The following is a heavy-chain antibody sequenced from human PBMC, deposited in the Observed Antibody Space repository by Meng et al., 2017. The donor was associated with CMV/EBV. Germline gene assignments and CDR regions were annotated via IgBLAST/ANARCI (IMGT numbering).Heavy chain of an antibody. V-gene: IGHV3-30*04. Sequence: GGSLRRSCAASGFTFSSYAMHWVRQAPGKGLEWVAVISYDGSNKYYADSVKGRFTISRDNSKNTLYLQMNSLRAEDTAVYYCARGWLRARIDYWGQGTLVTVSS. CDR1: GFTFSSYA. CDR3: ARGWLRARIDY. J-gene: IGHJ4*02. D-gene: IGHD5-18*01. CDR2: ISYDGSNK.